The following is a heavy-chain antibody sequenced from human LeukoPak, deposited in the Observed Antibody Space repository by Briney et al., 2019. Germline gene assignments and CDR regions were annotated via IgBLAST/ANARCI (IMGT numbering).Heavy chain of an antibody. CDR1: GFSFISYG. Sequence: TGGSLSLSCAASGFSFISYGMHWVRQAPGKGLEWVGVISDDGRNKKYADSVKGRFTISRDNSKDTLYLQMNSLRDEDTAVYYCAKRPSDYGDYVTYFDYWGQGTLVTVSS. D-gene: IGHD4-17*01. V-gene: IGHV3-30*18. J-gene: IGHJ4*02. CDR2: ISDDGRNK. CDR3: AKRPSDYGDYVTYFDY.